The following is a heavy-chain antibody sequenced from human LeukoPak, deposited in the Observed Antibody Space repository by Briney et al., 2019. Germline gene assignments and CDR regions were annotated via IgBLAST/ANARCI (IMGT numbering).Heavy chain of an antibody. J-gene: IGHJ4*02. Sequence: GGSLRLSCAASGFTFDDYGMSWVRQAPGKGLEWVSGINWNGGSTGYADSVKGRFTISRDNAKSSLYLQMNSLRAEDTALYYCARYYYDSSGYLYYFDYWGQGTLVTVSS. CDR3: ARYYYDSSGYLYYFDY. CDR1: GFTFDDYG. D-gene: IGHD3-22*01. CDR2: INWNGGST. V-gene: IGHV3-20*04.